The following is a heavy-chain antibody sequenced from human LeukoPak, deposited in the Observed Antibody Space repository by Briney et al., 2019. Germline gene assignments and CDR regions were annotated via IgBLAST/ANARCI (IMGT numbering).Heavy chain of an antibody. CDR2: IRSDSSND. CDR3: LRYPGQGVRGYYMDV. CDR1: GFTFRSYG. Sequence: PGGSLRLSCVMSGFTFRSYGMHWVRQAPGKGLGWVTLIRSDSSNDYYADSVKGRFTIGRDDSKNTLYLQMNSLRPEDTAVYYCLRYPGQGVRGYYMDVWGKGTTVTVSS. D-gene: IGHD2-15*01. V-gene: IGHV3-30*02. J-gene: IGHJ6*03.